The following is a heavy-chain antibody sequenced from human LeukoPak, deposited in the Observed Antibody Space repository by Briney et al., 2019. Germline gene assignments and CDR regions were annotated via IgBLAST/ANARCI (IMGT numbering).Heavy chain of an antibody. CDR2: IYHSGST. CDR1: GYSISSGYY. CDR3: ARMGPYYYDGSGYFSPHFDY. V-gene: IGHV4-38-2*02. D-gene: IGHD3-22*01. J-gene: IGHJ4*02. Sequence: SETLSLTCTVSGYSISSGYYWGWIRQPPGKGLEWIGSIYHSGSTYYNPSLKSRVTISVDTSKNQFSLKLSSVTAADTAVYYCARMGPYYYDGSGYFSPHFDYWGQGTLVTVSS.